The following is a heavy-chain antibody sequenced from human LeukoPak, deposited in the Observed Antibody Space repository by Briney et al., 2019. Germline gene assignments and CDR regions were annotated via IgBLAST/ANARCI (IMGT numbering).Heavy chain of an antibody. CDR2: ISSSGSTI. Sequence: PGGSLRLSCAASGFTFSSYEMNWVRQAPGKGLEWVSYISSSGSTIYYADSVKGRFTISRDNAKNSLYLQMNSLRAEDTAVYYCVRDCSGGSCYYGTDAFDIWGQGTMVTVSS. V-gene: IGHV3-48*03. CDR1: GFTFSSYE. D-gene: IGHD2-15*01. CDR3: VRDCSGGSCYYGTDAFDI. J-gene: IGHJ3*02.